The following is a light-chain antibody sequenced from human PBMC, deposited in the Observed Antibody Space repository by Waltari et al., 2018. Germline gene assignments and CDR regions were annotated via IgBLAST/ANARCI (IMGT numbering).Light chain of an antibody. V-gene: IGKV3-15*01. J-gene: IGKJ4*01. CDR3: QQYTTRPLT. CDR2: GAS. Sequence: DIVMTQSPGTLSVSPGEGATLSCRASQSVRSKVAWYQQRPGQAPRLLIFGASTRATGIPARFSGSESGTEFTLTISSLQSEDSGVYFCQQYTTRPLTFGGGTKVEI. CDR1: QSVRSK.